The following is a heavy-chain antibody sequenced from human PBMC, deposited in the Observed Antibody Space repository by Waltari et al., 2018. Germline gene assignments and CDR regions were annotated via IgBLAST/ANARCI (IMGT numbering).Heavy chain of an antibody. CDR1: GYSIRSTYY. D-gene: IGHD3-10*01. Sequence: QVQLQESGPGLVKPSETLSLTCTVSGYSIRSTYYWGWIRQSPGKGLEWIGSIFHSGSTSYNPSLKSRVTISVDPSKNQFSLKLSSVTAAGTAVYYCATDPSYYGSGTYWAGWFDPWGQGTLVTVSS. V-gene: IGHV4-38-2*02. J-gene: IGHJ5*02. CDR2: IFHSGST. CDR3: ATDPSYYGSGTYWAGWFDP.